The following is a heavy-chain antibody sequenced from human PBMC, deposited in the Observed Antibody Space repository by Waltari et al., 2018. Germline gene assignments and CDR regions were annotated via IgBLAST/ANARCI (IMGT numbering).Heavy chain of an antibody. J-gene: IGHJ4*02. CDR2: ISGSGGST. Sequence: EVQLLESGGGLVQPGGSLRLSCAASGFTFSSYAMSWVRQAPGKGLEGVSAISGSGGSTYYGDSVKGRFTISRDNSKNPLDLQMNSLRAEDTAVYYCAKSPVEAAGLWDFDYWGQGTLVTVSS. CDR1: GFTFSSYA. CDR3: AKSPVEAAGLWDFDY. V-gene: IGHV3-23*01. D-gene: IGHD6-25*01.